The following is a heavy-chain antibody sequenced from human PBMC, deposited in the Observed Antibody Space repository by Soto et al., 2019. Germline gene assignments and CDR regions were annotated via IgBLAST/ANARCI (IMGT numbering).Heavy chain of an antibody. J-gene: IGHJ3*02. D-gene: IGHD6-6*01. Sequence: SETLSLTCAVSGGSISSSNWWSWVRQPPGKGLEWIGEIYHSGSTNYNPSLKSRVTISVDKSKNQFSLKLSSVTAADTAVYYCAREGVVLGEYSSSKDAFDIWGQGTMVTVSS. CDR3: AREGVVLGEYSSSKDAFDI. V-gene: IGHV4-4*02. CDR2: IYHSGST. CDR1: GGSISSSNW.